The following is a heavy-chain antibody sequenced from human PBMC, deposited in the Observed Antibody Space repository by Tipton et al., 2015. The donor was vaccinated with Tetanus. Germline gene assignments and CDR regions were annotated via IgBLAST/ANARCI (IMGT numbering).Heavy chain of an antibody. J-gene: IGHJ6*02. CDR2: ISANSDAT. V-gene: IGHV3-23*01. Sequence: GSLRLSCAASGFTFSSYLMSWVRQPPGKGLEWISAISANSDATYYADSVKGRFTISRDNSKNTLYLQMNSLRAEDTAVYYCARAYQYYYGMDVWGQGPTVIVSS. D-gene: IGHD2-21*01. CDR3: ARAYQYYYGMDV. CDR1: GFTFSSYL.